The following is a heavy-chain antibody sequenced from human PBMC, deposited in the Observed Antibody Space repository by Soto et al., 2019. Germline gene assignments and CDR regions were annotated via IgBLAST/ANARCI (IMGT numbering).Heavy chain of an antibody. J-gene: IGHJ4*02. CDR1: GGSISSGDYY. D-gene: IGHD6-6*01. CDR2: IYYSGNT. CDR3: ARVSVATRQVGY. Sequence: QVQLQESGPGLVKPSQTLSLTCTVSGGSISSGDYYWSWIRQPPGKGLEWIGYIYYSGNTYDNPSLKSRLTISVDTSKNQFSLKLSSVTAADTAVYYCARVSVATRQVGYWGQGTLVTVSS. V-gene: IGHV4-30-4*01.